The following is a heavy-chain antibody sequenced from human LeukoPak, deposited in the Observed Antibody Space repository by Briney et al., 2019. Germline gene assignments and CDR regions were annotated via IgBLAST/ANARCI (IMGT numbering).Heavy chain of an antibody. CDR1: GDSVSSNSVA. CDR3: ARALAAAGGFAFDF. CDR2: TYYRSKWYN. D-gene: IGHD6-13*01. J-gene: IGHJ3*01. V-gene: IGHV6-1*01. Sequence: SQTLSLTCAISGDSVSSNSVAWNWIRQSPSRGLEWLGRTYYRSKWYNDYAESVKSQITINPDTSKNQFSLQLNSVTPEDTAVYYCARALAAAGGFAFDFWGQGTMVTVSS.